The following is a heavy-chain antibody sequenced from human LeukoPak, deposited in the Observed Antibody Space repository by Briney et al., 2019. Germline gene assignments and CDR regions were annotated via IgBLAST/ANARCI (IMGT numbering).Heavy chain of an antibody. D-gene: IGHD4-17*01. CDR3: ARETDGDYFDY. CDR1: GGSFSGYY. J-gene: IGHJ4*02. V-gene: IGHV4-34*01. Sequence: SETLSLTCAVYGGSFSGYYWSWIRQPPGKGLEWIGEINHSGSTNYNPSLKSRVTISVDTSKNQFSLKLSSVTAADTAVYYCARETDGDYFDYWGQGTLSPSPQ. CDR2: INHSGST.